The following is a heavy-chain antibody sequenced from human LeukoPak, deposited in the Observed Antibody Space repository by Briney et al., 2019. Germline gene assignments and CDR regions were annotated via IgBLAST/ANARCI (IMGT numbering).Heavy chain of an antibody. D-gene: IGHD6-13*01. CDR3: ARAPIAAAGTGYDY. CDR2: IYYSGST. V-gene: IGHV4-61*01. J-gene: IGHJ4*02. Sequence: PSETLSLTCAVSGYSISSSYYWSWIRQPPGKGLEWIGYIYYSGSTNYNPSLKSRVTISVDTSKNQFSLKLSSVTAADTAVYYCARAPIAAAGTGYDYWGQGTLVTVSS. CDR1: GYSISSSYY.